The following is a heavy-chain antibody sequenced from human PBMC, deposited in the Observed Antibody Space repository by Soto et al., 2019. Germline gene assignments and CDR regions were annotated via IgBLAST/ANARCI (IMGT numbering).Heavy chain of an antibody. V-gene: IGHV3-23*01. CDR1: GFTFNNYA. J-gene: IGHJ4*02. CDR2: ISGSGGSP. CDR3: AKSPYVWGTSVDY. Sequence: PGGSLRLSCAASGFTFNNYALSWVRQAPGKGLEWVSSISGSGGSPDYADSVRGRFTISRDNSKNTLYLQMNSLRAEDTAVYYCAKSPYVWGTSVDYWGQGTLVTVSS. D-gene: IGHD3-16*01.